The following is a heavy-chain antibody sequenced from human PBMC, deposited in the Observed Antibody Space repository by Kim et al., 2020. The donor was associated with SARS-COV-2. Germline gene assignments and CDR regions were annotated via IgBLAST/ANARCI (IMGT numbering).Heavy chain of an antibody. CDR2: IYYSGST. CDR1: GGSISSGGYY. J-gene: IGHJ3*02. V-gene: IGHV4-31*03. Sequence: SETLSLTCTVSGGSISSGGYYWSWIRQHPGKGLEWIGYIYYSGSTYYNPSLKSRVTISVDTSKNQFSLKLSSVTAADTAVYYCARMYYYDSSGYRADAFDIWGQGTMVTVSS. D-gene: IGHD3-22*01. CDR3: ARMYYYDSSGYRADAFDI.